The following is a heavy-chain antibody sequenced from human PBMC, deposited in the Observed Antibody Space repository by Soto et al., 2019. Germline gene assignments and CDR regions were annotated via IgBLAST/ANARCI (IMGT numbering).Heavy chain of an antibody. CDR3: ARVWGIAVAEV. D-gene: IGHD6-19*01. V-gene: IGHV1-3*01. CDR2: NNAGNGNT. CDR1: GYTFTSYV. Sequence: QVQLVQSGAEVKKPGALVKVSCQASGYTFTSYVMHWVRQAPGQRLEWMGWNNAGNGNTKYSQKFQGRVTITRDPSASTAYMELSSLRSAVTAVYYCARVWGIAVAEVWGQGTVVTVSS. J-gene: IGHJ4*02.